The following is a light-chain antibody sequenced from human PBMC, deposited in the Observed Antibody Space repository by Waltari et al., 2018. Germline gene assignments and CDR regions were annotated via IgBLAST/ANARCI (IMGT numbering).Light chain of an antibody. CDR2: WPS. V-gene: IGKV4-1*01. CDR1: QSVLSSSNNKNY. CDR3: QQYYSTPRT. Sequence: DIVMTQSPDSLAVSLGERATINCKSSQSVLSSSNNKNYLDWYQQKPAQPPMLLIYWPSTQESVLPNLFSSSGSGTVFTPTISILHAEDVAVYYCQQYYSTPRTFGQGTKVEIK. J-gene: IGKJ1*01.